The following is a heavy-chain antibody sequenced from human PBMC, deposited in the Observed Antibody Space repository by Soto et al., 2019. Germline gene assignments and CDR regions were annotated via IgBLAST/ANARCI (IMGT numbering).Heavy chain of an antibody. CDR2: IIPIFGTA. D-gene: IGHD2-15*01. CDR1: GGTFSSYA. CDR3: ASVETQRYYYGMDV. V-gene: IGHV1-69*13. Sequence: ASVKVSCKASGGTFSSYAIGWVRQAPGQGLEWMGGIIPIFGTADYAQKFQGRVTITADESTSTAYMELSSLRSEDTAVYYCASVETQRYYYGMDVWGQGTTVTVSS. J-gene: IGHJ6*02.